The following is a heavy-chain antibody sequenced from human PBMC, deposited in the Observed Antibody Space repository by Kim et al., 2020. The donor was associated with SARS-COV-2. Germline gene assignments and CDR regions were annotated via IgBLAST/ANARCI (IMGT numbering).Heavy chain of an antibody. CDR1: GGSISNYY. CDR2: VYYSGST. V-gene: IGHV4-59*01. Sequence: SETLSLTCTVSGGSISNYYWSWIRQPPGKGLEWIGYVYYSGSTNYNPSLKSRVTISVDTSKNQFSLKLSSVTAADTAVYYCARVLRPYSSSWFPDDWGQGTLVTDSS. D-gene: IGHD6-13*01. J-gene: IGHJ4*02. CDR3: ARVLRPYSSSWFPDD.